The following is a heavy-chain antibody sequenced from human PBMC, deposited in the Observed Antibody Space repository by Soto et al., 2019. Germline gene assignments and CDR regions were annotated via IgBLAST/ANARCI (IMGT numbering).Heavy chain of an antibody. CDR1: GFTFSSYG. V-gene: IGHV3-30*18. CDR2: ISYDGSNK. J-gene: IGHJ4*02. D-gene: IGHD3-22*01. Sequence: GGSLRLSCAASGFTFSSYGMHWVRQAPGKGLEWVAVISYDGSNKYYADSVKGRFTISRDDSKNTLYLQMNSLRAEDTAVYYCAKDLKRGSVLPYYYDSSGYSLFDYWGQGTLVTVSS. CDR3: AKDLKRGSVLPYYYDSSGYSLFDY.